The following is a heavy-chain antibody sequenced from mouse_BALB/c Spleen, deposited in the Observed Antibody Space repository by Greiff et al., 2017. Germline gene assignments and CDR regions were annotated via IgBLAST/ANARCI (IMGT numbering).Heavy chain of an antibody. J-gene: IGHJ4*01. V-gene: IGHV2-9*02. CDR1: GFSLTSYG. CDR2: IWAGGST. CDR3: ARDGGGYYAMDY. Sequence: VMLVESGPGLVAPSQSLSITCTVSGFSLTSYGVHWVRQPPGKGLEWLGVIWAGGSTNYNSALMSRLSISKDNSKSQVFLKMNSLQTDDTAMYYCARDGGGYYAMDYWGQGTSVTVSS.